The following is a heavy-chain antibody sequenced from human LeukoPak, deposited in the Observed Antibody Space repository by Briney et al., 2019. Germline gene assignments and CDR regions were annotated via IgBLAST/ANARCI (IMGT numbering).Heavy chain of an antibody. Sequence: PGGSLRLSCAAPGFTFSNYAMSWVRQAPGKGLEWVSAISGSGGSTYYADSVKGRFTISRDNSKNTLYLQMNSLRAEDTAVYYCAKLPLGASIWYFDSWGQGTLVTVSS. J-gene: IGHJ4*02. V-gene: IGHV3-23*01. CDR2: ISGSGGST. CDR1: GFTFSNYA. D-gene: IGHD1-26*01. CDR3: AKLPLGASIWYFDS.